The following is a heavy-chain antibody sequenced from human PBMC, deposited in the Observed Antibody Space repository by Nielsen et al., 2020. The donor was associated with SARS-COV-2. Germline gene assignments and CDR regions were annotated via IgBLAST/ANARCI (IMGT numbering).Heavy chain of an antibody. CDR3: ARGRYSSGWYAGYYYYYMDV. CDR1: GGSISSSHW. Sequence: GSLRLSCAVSGGSISSSHWWSWVRQPPGKGLEWIGEIYHSGSTNYNPSLKSRVTISVDKSKNQFSLKLSSVTAADTAVYYCARGRYSSGWYAGYYYYYMDVWGKGTTVTVSS. D-gene: IGHD6-19*01. CDR2: IYHSGST. V-gene: IGHV4-4*02. J-gene: IGHJ6*03.